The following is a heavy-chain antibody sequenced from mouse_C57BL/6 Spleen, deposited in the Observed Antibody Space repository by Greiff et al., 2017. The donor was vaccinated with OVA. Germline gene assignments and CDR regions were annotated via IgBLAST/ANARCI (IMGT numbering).Heavy chain of an antibody. CDR3: ASSGYYYAMDD. V-gene: IGHV1-72*01. CDR2: IHPNSGGT. CDR1: GYTFTSYW. J-gene: IGHJ4*01. Sequence: QVQLKQPGAELVKPGASVKLSCKASGYTFTSYWMHWVKQRPGRGLEWIGRIHPNSGGTKYNEKFKSKATLTVDKPSSTAYMQLSSLTSEDSAVYYCASSGYYYAMDDWGQGTSVTVSS.